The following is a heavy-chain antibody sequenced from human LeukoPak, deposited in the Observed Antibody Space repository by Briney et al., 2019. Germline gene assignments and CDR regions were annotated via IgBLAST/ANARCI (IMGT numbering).Heavy chain of an antibody. J-gene: IGHJ4*02. Sequence: SETLSLTCTVSGGSISSYYWSWIRQPPGKGLEWIGYIYYSGSTNYNPSLKSRVTISVDTSKNQFSLKLSSVTAADTAVYNCARIGDCSTTSCLGDFDYWGQGTLVTVSS. D-gene: IGHD2-2*01. CDR2: IYYSGST. CDR1: GGSISSYY. V-gene: IGHV4-59*01. CDR3: ARIGDCSTTSCLGDFDY.